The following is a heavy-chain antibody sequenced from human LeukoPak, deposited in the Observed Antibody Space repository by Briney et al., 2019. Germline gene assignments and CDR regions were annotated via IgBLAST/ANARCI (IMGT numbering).Heavy chain of an antibody. V-gene: IGHV3-21*01. CDR1: GFTFSSYA. Sequence: KTGGSLRLSCAASGFTFSSYAMSWVRQAPGKGLEWVSSISSSSSYIYYADSVKGRFTISRDNAKNSLYLQMNSLRAEDTAVYYYATELGVVVVPAADYWGQGTLVTVSS. CDR3: ATELGVVVVPAADY. J-gene: IGHJ4*02. CDR2: ISSSSSYI. D-gene: IGHD2-2*01.